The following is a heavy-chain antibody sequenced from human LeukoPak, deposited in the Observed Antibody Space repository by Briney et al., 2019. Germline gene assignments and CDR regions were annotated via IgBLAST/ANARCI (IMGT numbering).Heavy chain of an antibody. CDR3: ARDRVGSGWPRPYYFEI. CDR1: GYTFTGHY. Sequence: ASVKVSCKPSGYTFTGHYLHWVRQAPGQGPEWMGWINPNTGATMYSQKFQGRVTMTRDTSVSTGYMELRSLTSDGSAVYYCARDRVGSGWPRPYYFEIWGQGTPVTVSS. CDR2: INPNTGAT. D-gene: IGHD6-19*01. J-gene: IGHJ4*02. V-gene: IGHV1-2*02.